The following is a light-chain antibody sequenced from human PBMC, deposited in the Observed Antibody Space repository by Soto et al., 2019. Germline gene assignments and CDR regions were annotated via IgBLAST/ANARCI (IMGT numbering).Light chain of an antibody. J-gene: IGKJ5*01. CDR3: QQYYTTPAIT. Sequence: IVMTLSPSSMAVSLGERAAINCKSIQSVLSSSNNKNYLAWYQQKPGQPPQLLIYWASTRESGVPDRFSGSGSGTDFTLTIGSLQAEDVAVYYCQQYYTTPAITFGQGTRLEI. CDR1: QSVLSSSNNKNY. CDR2: WAS. V-gene: IGKV4-1*01.